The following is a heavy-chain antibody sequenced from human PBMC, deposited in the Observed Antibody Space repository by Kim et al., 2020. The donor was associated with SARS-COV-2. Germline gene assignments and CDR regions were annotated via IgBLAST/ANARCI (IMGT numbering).Heavy chain of an antibody. J-gene: IGHJ4*02. CDR1: GFTFSSYG. CDR3: AKGGGDGYLNFDY. D-gene: IGHD5-12*01. CDR2: ISYDGSNK. Sequence: GGSLRLSCAASGFTFSSYGMHWVRQAPGKGLEWVAVISYDGSNKYYADSVKGRFTISRDNSKNTLYLQMNSLRAEDTVVYYCAKGGGDGYLNFDYWGQGTLVTVSS. V-gene: IGHV3-30*18.